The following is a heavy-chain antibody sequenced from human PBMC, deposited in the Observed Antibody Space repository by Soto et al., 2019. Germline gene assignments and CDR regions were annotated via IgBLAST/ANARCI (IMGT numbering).Heavy chain of an antibody. D-gene: IGHD1-7*01. Sequence: SQTLSLTCAISGDSLSSNSAAWNWIRQSPSRGLEWLGRTYYRSNWYNDYAVSVKSRIAINPDTSKNQFSLQLNSVAPEDTAIYYCARISLTGTTGDDWGQGIWVTVAS. CDR3: ARISLTGTTGDD. V-gene: IGHV6-1*01. CDR1: GDSLSSNSAA. CDR2: TYYRSNWYN. J-gene: IGHJ4*02.